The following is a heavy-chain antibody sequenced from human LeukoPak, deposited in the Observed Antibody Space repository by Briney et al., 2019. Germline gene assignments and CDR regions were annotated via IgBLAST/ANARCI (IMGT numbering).Heavy chain of an antibody. D-gene: IGHD2-2*01. CDR3: ARELGYCSSTSCPSHDYYYYYGMDV. CDR2: IVPIFGTA. V-gene: IGHV1-69*13. J-gene: IGHJ6*02. CDR1: GGTFSSCA. Sequence: GASVKVSCKASGGTFSSCAISWVRQAPGQGLEWMGGIVPIFGTANYAQKFQGRVTITADESTSTAYMELSSLRSEDTAVYYCARELGYCSSTSCPSHDYYYYYGMDVWGQGTTVTVSS.